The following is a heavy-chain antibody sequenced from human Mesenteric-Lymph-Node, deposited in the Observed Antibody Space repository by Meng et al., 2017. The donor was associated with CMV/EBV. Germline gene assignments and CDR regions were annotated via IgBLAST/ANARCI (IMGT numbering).Heavy chain of an antibody. J-gene: IGHJ4*02. CDR1: GGTFSSYA. D-gene: IGHD2-2*01. CDR3: ARAGGVVPTYYFDY. CDR2: IIPIFGTA. V-gene: IGHV1-69*01. Sequence: KASGGTFSSYAISWVRQAHGQGLEWMGGIIPIFGTANYAQKFQGRVTITADESTSTAYMELSSLRSEDMAVYYCARAGGVVPTYYFDYWGQGTLVTVSS.